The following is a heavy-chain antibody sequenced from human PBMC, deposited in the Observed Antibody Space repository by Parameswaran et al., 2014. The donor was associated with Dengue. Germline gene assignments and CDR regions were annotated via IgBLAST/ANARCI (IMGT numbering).Heavy chain of an antibody. CDR3: AREDNWLTGGMDV. D-gene: IGHD1-1*01. V-gene: IGHV3-48*02. Sequence: GLEWVSYISSSSSTIYYADSVKGRFTISRDNAKNSLYLQMNSLRDEDTAVYYCAREDNWLTGGMDVWGQGDHGHRLL. J-gene: IGHJ6*02. CDR2: ISSSSSTI.